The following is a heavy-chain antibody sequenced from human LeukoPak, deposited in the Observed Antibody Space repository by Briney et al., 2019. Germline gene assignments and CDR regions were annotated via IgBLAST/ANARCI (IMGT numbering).Heavy chain of an antibody. CDR2: IYGSGRT. CDR3: AREGTSGTHLNWFDP. D-gene: IGHD1-1*01. V-gene: IGHV4-59*01. J-gene: IGHJ5*02. CDR1: GGSISSYY. Sequence: PSETLSLTCTVSGGSISSYYWSWIRQPPGKGLEWIGAIYGSGRTNYNPSLKSRVTLSVDTSKNQFSLKLSSVTAADTAVYYCAREGTSGTHLNWFDPWGQGTLVTVSS.